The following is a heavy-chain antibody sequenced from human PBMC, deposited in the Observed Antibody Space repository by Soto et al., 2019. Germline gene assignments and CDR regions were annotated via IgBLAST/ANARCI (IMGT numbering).Heavy chain of an antibody. Sequence: EVQLVESGGGLVEPGGSLRLSCAASGFTFSHVWMTWVRQAPGKGLEWVARIKRKSDGETTDYAAAVKGRFTISRDDSNNTLYLQINSLKTEDTAVYYCATEGQMSRVSDWADYFEYWGQGTLVTVSS. V-gene: IGHV3-15*01. CDR2: IKRKSDGETT. CDR3: ATEGQMSRVSDWADYFEY. J-gene: IGHJ4*02. D-gene: IGHD3-9*01. CDR1: GFTFSHVW.